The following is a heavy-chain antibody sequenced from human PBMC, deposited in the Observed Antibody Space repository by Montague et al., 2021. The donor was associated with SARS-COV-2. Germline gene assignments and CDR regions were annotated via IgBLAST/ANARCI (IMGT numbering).Heavy chain of an antibody. D-gene: IGHD4-17*01. J-gene: IGHJ4*02. Sequence: SETLSLTCTVSGGSISSYYWSWIRQPPGRGLQWIGYISYSGSTNYNPSLKSRVTISVDKYKYHFTLRLSSVTAADTAVYYCADFRRARRGIGTLYYGIDFWGQGTLVTVSS. CDR1: GGSISSYY. CDR3: ADFRRARRGIGTLYYGIDF. V-gene: IGHV4-59*01. CDR2: ISYSGST.